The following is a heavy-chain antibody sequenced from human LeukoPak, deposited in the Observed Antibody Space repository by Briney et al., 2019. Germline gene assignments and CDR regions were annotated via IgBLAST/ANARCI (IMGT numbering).Heavy chain of an antibody. CDR2: ISYDGSNK. CDR1: GFTFSTYA. V-gene: IGHV3-30*14. Sequence: GGSLRLSCAASGFTFSTYAMHWVRQAPGKGLEWVAVISYDGSNKYYADSVKGRFTISRDNSKNTLYLQMNSLRAEDTAVYYCARRGDGGRSFDYWGQGTLVTVSS. CDR3: ARRGDGGRSFDY. J-gene: IGHJ4*02. D-gene: IGHD4-23*01.